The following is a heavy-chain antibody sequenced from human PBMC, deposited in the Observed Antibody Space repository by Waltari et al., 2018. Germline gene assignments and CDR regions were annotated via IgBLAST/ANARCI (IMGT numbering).Heavy chain of an antibody. CDR1: GFTFRGVW. CDR2: IKADGSEQ. D-gene: IGHD3-16*01. V-gene: IGHV3-7*03. Sequence: EVQLVESGGGLVQPGGSLRIYCAASGFTFRGVWRTWVRQAPGKGLEWVANIKADGSEQYYVDSVKGRFTISRDNARNSLYLQMNSLIADDTGVYYCARGSAYYVRVWDYWGQGTLVTVSS. CDR3: ARGSAYYVRVWDY. J-gene: IGHJ4*02.